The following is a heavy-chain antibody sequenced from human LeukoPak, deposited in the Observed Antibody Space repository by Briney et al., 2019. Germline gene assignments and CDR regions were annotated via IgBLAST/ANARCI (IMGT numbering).Heavy chain of an antibody. J-gene: IGHJ4*02. CDR2: INWNGGST. D-gene: IGHD3-16*02. CDR3: ARVRGSLLTPCIDH. V-gene: IGHV3-20*04. CDR1: GFTFDDYG. Sequence: GGSLRLSCAASGFTFDDYGMSWVRQAPGKGLEWVSGINWNGGSTGYADSVKGRFTISRDNAKNSLYLQMNSLRAEDTALYYCARVRGSLLTPCIDHWGQGTLVTVSS.